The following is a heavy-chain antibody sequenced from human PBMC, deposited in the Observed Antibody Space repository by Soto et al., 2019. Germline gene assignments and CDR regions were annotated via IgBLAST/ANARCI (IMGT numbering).Heavy chain of an antibody. Sequence: ASVTVSCXASGGTFSSYAISWVRQAPGQGLEWMGGIIPIFGTANYAQKFQGRVTITADESTSTAYMELSSLRSEDTAVCYCARDHRQQLVDWNWFDPWGQGTLVTVSS. D-gene: IGHD6-13*01. J-gene: IGHJ5*02. V-gene: IGHV1-69*13. CDR1: GGTFSSYA. CDR2: IIPIFGTA. CDR3: ARDHRQQLVDWNWFDP.